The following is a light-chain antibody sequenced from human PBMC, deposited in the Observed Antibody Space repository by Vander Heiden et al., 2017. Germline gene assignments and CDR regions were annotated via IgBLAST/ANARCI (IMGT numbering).Light chain of an antibody. CDR3: ETWDSNSRV. J-gene: IGLJ2*01. V-gene: IGLV4-60*02. CDR1: GGHSGHI. CDR2: VEGSGSY. Sequence: QPVVTQASSASASLGSSVKFTSTLSGGHSGHIIAWHQQQPGKAPRYLMKVEGSGSYNKGSGVPDRFSGSSAGADRYLTISNLQVEDEDYYYCETWDSNSRVFGGGTKLTVL.